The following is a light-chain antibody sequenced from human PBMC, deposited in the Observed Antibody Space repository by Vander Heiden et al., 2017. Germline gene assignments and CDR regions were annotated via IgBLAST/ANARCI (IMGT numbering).Light chain of an antibody. J-gene: IGLJ2*01. CDR1: SSNIGSNY. CDR2: ENN. V-gene: IGLV1-47*01. Sequence: QSVLTQPPSASGTPGQRVTISCSGSSSNIGSNYVYWYQQLPGTAPKLLIYENNQRPSGVPDRFSGSKSGTSASLAISGLRSEDEADYYCAAWEDSLSARVVFGGGTKLTVL. CDR3: AAWEDSLSARVV.